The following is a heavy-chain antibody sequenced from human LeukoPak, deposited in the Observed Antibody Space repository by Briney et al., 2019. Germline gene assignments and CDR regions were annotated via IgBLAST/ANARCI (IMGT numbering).Heavy chain of an antibody. CDR2: IIPIFGTA. Sequence: ASVKLSCKASGGTFSSYAISWVRQAPGQGLEWMGGIIPIFGTANYAQKFQGRVTITADKSTSTAYMELSSLRSEDTAVYYCARVPKDGNWFDPWGQGTLVTVSS. CDR1: GGTFSSYA. J-gene: IGHJ5*02. V-gene: IGHV1-69*06. CDR3: ARVPKDGNWFDP.